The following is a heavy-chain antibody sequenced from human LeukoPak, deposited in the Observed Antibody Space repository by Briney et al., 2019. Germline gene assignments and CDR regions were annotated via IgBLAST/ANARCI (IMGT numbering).Heavy chain of an antibody. Sequence: SETLSLTCTVSGGSISSSSYYWGWIRQPPRKGLEWIVSIYYSGSTYYNPSLKSRVTISVDTSKNQFSLKLSSVTAADTAVYYCARPNDSSGYYYDPFDYWGQGTLVTVSS. CDR1: GGSISSSSYY. J-gene: IGHJ4*02. CDR2: IYYSGST. CDR3: ARPNDSSGYYYDPFDY. V-gene: IGHV4-39*01. D-gene: IGHD3-22*01.